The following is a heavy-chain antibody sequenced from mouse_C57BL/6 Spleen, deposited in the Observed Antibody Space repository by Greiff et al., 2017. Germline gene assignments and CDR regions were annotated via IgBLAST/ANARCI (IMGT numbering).Heavy chain of an antibody. CDR3: AIFYDEFAY. V-gene: IGHV1-7*01. Sequence: VQVVESGAELAKPGASVKLSCKASGYTFTSYWMHWVKQRPGQGLEWIGYINPSSGYTKYNQKFKDKATLTADKSSSTAYMQLSSLTYEDSAVYYCAIFYDEFAYWGQGTLVTVSA. J-gene: IGHJ3*01. D-gene: IGHD2-3*01. CDR1: GYTFTSYW. CDR2: INPSSGYT.